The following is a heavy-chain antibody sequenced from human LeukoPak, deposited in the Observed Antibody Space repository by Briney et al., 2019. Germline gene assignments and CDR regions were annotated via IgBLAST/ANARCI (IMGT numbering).Heavy chain of an antibody. CDR2: ISSSGSTI. CDR1: GFTFRSYE. CDR3: ARVGLQYNWFDP. J-gene: IGHJ5*02. V-gene: IGHV3-48*03. Sequence: QAGGSLRLSCAASGFTFRSYEMNWVRQAPGKGLEWVSYISSSGSTIYYADSVKGRFTISRDNAKNSLYLQMNSLRAEDTAVYYCARVGLQYNWFDPWGQGTLVTVSS. D-gene: IGHD3-16*01.